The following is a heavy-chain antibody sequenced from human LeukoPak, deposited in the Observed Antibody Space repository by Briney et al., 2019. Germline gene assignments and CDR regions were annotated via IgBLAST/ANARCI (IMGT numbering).Heavy chain of an antibody. CDR1: GFTFSSYA. CDR2: ISGGGGST. Sequence: GGSLRLSCAASGFTFSSYAMSWVREAPGKGLEWVSAISGGGGSTYYADSVKGRFTISRDNSKNTLYLQMNSLRAEDTAVYYCAKENNLGSYFDYWGQGTLVTVSS. V-gene: IGHV3-23*01. D-gene: IGHD1/OR15-1a*01. J-gene: IGHJ4*02. CDR3: AKENNLGSYFDY.